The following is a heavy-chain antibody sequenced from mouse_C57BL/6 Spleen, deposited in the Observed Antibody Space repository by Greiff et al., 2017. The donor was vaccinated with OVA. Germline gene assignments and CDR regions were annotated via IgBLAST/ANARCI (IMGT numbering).Heavy chain of an antibody. V-gene: IGHV5-4*01. CDR2: ISDGGSYT. D-gene: IGHD1-1*01. Sequence: EVKLMESGGGLVKPGGSLKLSCAASGFTFSSYAMSWVRQTPEKRLEWVATISDGGSYTYYPDNVKGRFTISRDNAKNNLYLQMSHLKSEDTAMYYCARDKNLGTVVAFDYWGQGTTLTVSS. CDR1: GFTFSSYA. J-gene: IGHJ2*01. CDR3: ARDKNLGTVVAFDY.